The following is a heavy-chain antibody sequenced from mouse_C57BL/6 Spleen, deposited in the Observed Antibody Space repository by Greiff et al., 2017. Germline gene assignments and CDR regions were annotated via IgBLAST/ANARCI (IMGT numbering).Heavy chain of an antibody. J-gene: IGHJ4*01. Sequence: EVQLVESGGGLVKPGGSLKLSCAASGFTFSSYAMSWVRQTPEKRLEWVATISDGGSYTYYPDNVKGRFTISRDNAKNNLYLQMSHLKSEDTAMYYCARYDGYPSYAMDYWGQGTSVTVSS. CDR1: GFTFSSYA. CDR3: ARYDGYPSYAMDY. CDR2: ISDGGSYT. D-gene: IGHD2-3*01. V-gene: IGHV5-4*01.